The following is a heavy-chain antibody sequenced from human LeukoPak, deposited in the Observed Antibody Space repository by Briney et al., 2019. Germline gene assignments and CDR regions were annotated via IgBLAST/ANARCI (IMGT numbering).Heavy chain of an antibody. CDR2: INPNSGGT. CDR1: GYTFTGYY. J-gene: IGHJ4*02. V-gene: IGHV1-2*02. Sequence: ASVKVSCNASGYTFTGYYMHWVRQAHGQGLEWMGWINPNSGGTNYAQKFQGRVTMTRDTSISAAYMELSRRRSDETAVYYCARGAAGEGYCSSTSCYGHDYWGQGTLVTVSS. D-gene: IGHD2-2*01. CDR3: ARGAAGEGYCSSTSCYGHDY.